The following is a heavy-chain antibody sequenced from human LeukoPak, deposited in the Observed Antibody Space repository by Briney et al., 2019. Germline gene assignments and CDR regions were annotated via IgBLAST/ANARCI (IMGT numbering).Heavy chain of an antibody. J-gene: IGHJ2*01. CDR1: GGSISSSSYY. V-gene: IGHV4-39*01. CDR2: IYYSGRT. Sequence: SETLSLTCTVSGGSISSSSYYWGWIRQPPGKGLEWMGSIYYSGRTYYKPSLKSRVTISVDTSKNQFSLKLSSVTAADTAVYYCARLNVGHIVVVDGRYWYFDLWGRGTLVTVSS. D-gene: IGHD2-21*01. CDR3: ARLNVGHIVVVDGRYWYFDL.